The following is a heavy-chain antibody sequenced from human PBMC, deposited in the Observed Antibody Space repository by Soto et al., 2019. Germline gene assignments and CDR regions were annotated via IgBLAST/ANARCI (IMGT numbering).Heavy chain of an antibody. V-gene: IGHV3-23*01. CDR3: AKDIRGKQQLVPAYYYYYGMDV. CDR1: GFTFSSYA. CDR2: ISGTGGST. D-gene: IGHD6-13*01. J-gene: IGHJ6*02. Sequence: GSLRLSCAASGFTFSSYAMSWVRQAPGKGLEWVSAISGTGGSTYYADSVKGRFTISRDNSKNTLYLQMNSLRAKDTAVYYCAKDIRGKQQLVPAYYYYYGMDVWGQGTTVTVSS.